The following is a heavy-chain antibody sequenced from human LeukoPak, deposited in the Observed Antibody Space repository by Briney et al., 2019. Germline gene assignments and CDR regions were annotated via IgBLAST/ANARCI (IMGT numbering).Heavy chain of an antibody. V-gene: IGHV1-58*01. D-gene: IGHD3-10*01. Sequence: GTSVKVSCKASGFTFTSSAVQWVRQARGQRLEWIGWIVVGSGNTNYAQKFQERVTITRDMSTSTAYMGLSSLRYEDTAVYYCAADLPPITMVRGVIIDWGQGTLVTVSS. CDR2: IVVGSGNT. CDR1: GFTFTSSA. J-gene: IGHJ4*02. CDR3: AADLPPITMVRGVIID.